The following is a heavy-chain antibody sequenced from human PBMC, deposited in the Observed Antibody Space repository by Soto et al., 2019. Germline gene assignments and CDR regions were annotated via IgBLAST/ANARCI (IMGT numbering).Heavy chain of an antibody. CDR1: GGSFGGYY. V-gene: IGHV4-34*01. Sequence: SETLSLTCAVYGGSFGGYYWSWIRQPPGKGLEWIGEINHSGSTNYNPSLKSRVTVSVDTSKNQFSLKLSSVTAADTAVYYCARILIVPAANWFDPWGQGTLVTVSS. CDR3: ARILIVPAANWFDP. CDR2: INHSGST. J-gene: IGHJ5*02. D-gene: IGHD2-2*01.